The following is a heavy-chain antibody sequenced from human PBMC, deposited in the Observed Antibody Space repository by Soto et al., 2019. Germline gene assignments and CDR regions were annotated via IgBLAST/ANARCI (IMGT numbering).Heavy chain of an antibody. Sequence: ASVKVSCKASGYTFTSYAMHWVRQAPGQRLEWMGWINAGNGNTKYSQKFQGRVTITRDTSASTAYMELSSLRSEDTAVYYCARAYIVVVPAAAGGYYYYYMDVWGKGTTVTVSS. CDR1: GYTFTSYA. V-gene: IGHV1-3*01. D-gene: IGHD2-2*01. CDR2: INAGNGNT. CDR3: ARAYIVVVPAAAGGYYYYYMDV. J-gene: IGHJ6*03.